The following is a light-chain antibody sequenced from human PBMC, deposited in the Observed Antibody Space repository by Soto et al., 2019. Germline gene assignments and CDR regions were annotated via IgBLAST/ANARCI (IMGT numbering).Light chain of an antibody. Sequence: EIVLTQSPGTLSLSPGERATLSCRASQSVSSDYLAWYQQKPGQTPKVLIYRASSRATGIPDRFSGSGSGTGFTLTISRLEPEDFAVYYCQQYGSSPLTFGGGTKVDI. J-gene: IGKJ4*01. CDR3: QQYGSSPLT. CDR1: QSVSSDY. CDR2: RAS. V-gene: IGKV3-20*01.